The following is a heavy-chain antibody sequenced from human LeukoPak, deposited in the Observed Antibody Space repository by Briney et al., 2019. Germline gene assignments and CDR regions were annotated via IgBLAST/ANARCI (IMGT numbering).Heavy chain of an antibody. D-gene: IGHD3-10*01. J-gene: IGHJ4*02. Sequence: PSETLSLTCAVSGGSFSGYYWSWIRQPPGKGLEWIGEIYHSGSTNYNPSLKSRVTISVDTSTNQFSLKLSSVSAADTPAYYCARREATNYYDSGSYRYWGEGNLVTVSS. CDR2: IYHSGST. CDR1: GGSFSGYY. CDR3: ARREATNYYDSGSYRY. V-gene: IGHV4-34*01.